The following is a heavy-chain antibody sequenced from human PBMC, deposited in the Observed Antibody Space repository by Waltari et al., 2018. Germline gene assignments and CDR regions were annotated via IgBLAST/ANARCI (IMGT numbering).Heavy chain of an antibody. CDR3: ATGPTTVTTRVRGNWFDP. V-gene: IGHV1-69*01. Sequence: QVQLVQSGAEGKKPGSSVKVSCQACGGTCISYAISWLRQAPGQGLEWRGGIIPIFGTANYAQRFQGRVTITADESTSTAYMELSSLRSEDTAVYYCATGPTTVTTRVRGNWFDPWGQGTLVTVSS. J-gene: IGHJ5*02. D-gene: IGHD4-17*01. CDR2: IIPIFGTA. CDR1: GGTCISYA.